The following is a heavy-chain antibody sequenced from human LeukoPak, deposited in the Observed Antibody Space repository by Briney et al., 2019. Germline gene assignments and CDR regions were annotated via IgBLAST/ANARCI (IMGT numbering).Heavy chain of an antibody. CDR1: GGSISSIEW. J-gene: IGHJ6*03. Sequence: PGTLSLTCAVSGGSISSIEWLSWVRQTPGKGLEWIGEISHTGSTNYNPSLKSRVTISVDTSKNQFSLKLSSVTAADTAVYYCAGGMYYYYYYMDVWGKGTTVTVSS. V-gene: IGHV4-4*03. CDR2: ISHTGST. CDR3: AGGMYYYYYYMDV. D-gene: IGHD3-16*01.